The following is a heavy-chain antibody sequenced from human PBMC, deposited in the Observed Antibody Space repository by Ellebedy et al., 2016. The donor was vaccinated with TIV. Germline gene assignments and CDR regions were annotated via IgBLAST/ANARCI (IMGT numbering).Heavy chain of an antibody. J-gene: IGHJ4*02. CDR3: ARTRGGIVRGIDY. CDR2: IYYSGNT. Sequence: SETLSLTXTVSGGSLNNYFWSWIRQPPGEGLEWIGYIYYSGNTNYNPSLKSRVTMSVDTSRNQLSLRLISVTAADTAVYYCARTRGGIVRGIDYWGQGILVTVSS. D-gene: IGHD3-10*01. V-gene: IGHV4-59*01. CDR1: GGSLNNYF.